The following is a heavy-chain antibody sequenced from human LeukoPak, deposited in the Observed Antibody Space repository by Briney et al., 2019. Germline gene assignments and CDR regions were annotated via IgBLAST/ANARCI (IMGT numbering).Heavy chain of an antibody. J-gene: IGHJ4*02. CDR3: ARQRPGYYDILSHFDY. V-gene: IGHV4-39*01. Sequence: PSETLSLTCTVSGGSISSSRYYWGWIRQPPGKGLEWIGSIYYSGSTYYNPSLKSRVTISVDTSKNQFSLKLSSVTAADTAVYYCARQRPGYYDILSHFDYWGQGTLVTVSS. D-gene: IGHD3-9*01. CDR1: GGSISSSRYY. CDR2: IYYSGST.